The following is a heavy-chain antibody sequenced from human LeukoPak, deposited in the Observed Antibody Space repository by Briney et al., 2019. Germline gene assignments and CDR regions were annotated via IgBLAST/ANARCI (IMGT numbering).Heavy chain of an antibody. Sequence: GSSVKVSCKASGGTFSSYAISWVRQAPGQGLEWMGGIIPIFGTANYAQKFQGRVTITADKSTSTAYMELSSLRSEDTAVYYCAKDRRYDRSWYGAGDYWGQGTLVTVSS. CDR3: AKDRRYDRSWYGAGDY. CDR2: IIPIFGTA. CDR1: GGTFSSYA. D-gene: IGHD6-13*01. J-gene: IGHJ4*02. V-gene: IGHV1-69*06.